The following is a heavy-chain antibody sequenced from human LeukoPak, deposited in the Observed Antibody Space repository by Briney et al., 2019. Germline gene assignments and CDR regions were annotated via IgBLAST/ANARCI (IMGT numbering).Heavy chain of an antibody. D-gene: IGHD3-3*01. Sequence: SETLSLTCTVSGGSISSYYWSWIRQPAGKGLEWIGRIYTSGSTNYNPSLKSRVTMSVDTSKNQFSLKLSSVTAADTAVYYCARDFGEDEYYYYYYMDVWGKGTTVTVSS. CDR3: ARDFGEDEYYYYYYMDV. V-gene: IGHV4-4*07. CDR1: GGSISSYY. CDR2: IYTSGST. J-gene: IGHJ6*03.